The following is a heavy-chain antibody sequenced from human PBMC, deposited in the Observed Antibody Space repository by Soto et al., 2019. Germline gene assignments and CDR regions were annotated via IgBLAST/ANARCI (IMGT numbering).Heavy chain of an antibody. CDR3: AIEYYDFWSGYLATTYGMDV. Sequence: ASVKVSCKASGYTFTSYAMHWVRQAPGQRLEWMGWINAGNGNTKYSQKFQGRVTITRDTSASTAYMELSSLRSEDTAVYYCAIEYYDFWSGYLATTYGMDVWGQGTTVTVSS. CDR2: INAGNGNT. V-gene: IGHV1-3*01. CDR1: GYTFTSYA. D-gene: IGHD3-3*01. J-gene: IGHJ6*02.